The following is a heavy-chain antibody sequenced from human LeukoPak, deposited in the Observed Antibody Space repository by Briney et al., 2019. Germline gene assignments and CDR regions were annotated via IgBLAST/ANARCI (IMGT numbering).Heavy chain of an antibody. CDR1: GYTLTELS. CDR2: FDPEDGET. CDR3: ATGGISSGSPYYYYYYMDV. V-gene: IGHV1-24*01. D-gene: IGHD3-10*01. Sequence: GASVRVSCKVSGYTLTELSMHWVRQAPGKGVEWVGGFDPEDGETIYAQKFQGRVTMTEDTSTDTAYMELSSLRSEDTAVYYCATGGISSGSPYYYYYYMDVWGKGTTVTVS. J-gene: IGHJ6*03.